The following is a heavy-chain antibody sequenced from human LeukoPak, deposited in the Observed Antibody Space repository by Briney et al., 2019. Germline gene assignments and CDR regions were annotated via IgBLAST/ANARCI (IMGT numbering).Heavy chain of an antibody. V-gene: IGHV4-59*01. Sequence: SETLSLTCTVSGGSISSYYWSWIRQPPGKGLEWIGYIYYSGSTNYNPSLKSRVTISVDTSKNQFSLKLSSVTAADTAVYYCARGGGRYFDWLPLYYYYYMDVWGKGTTVTISS. CDR2: IYYSGST. CDR1: GGSISSYY. J-gene: IGHJ6*03. CDR3: ARGGGRYFDWLPLYYYYYMDV. D-gene: IGHD3-9*01.